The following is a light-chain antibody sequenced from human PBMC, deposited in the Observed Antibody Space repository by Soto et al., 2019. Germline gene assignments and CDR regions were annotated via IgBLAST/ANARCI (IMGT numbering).Light chain of an antibody. CDR3: QQYGSSGT. CDR2: GAS. J-gene: IGKJ1*01. CDR1: QSVSSSY. V-gene: IGKV3-20*01. Sequence: MGFTQSPGTLSVSPGERATLSFRASQSVSSSYLAWYQRKPGQAPRLLIYGASTRATGVPARFRGSGSGTDFTLTISRLEPEDFAVYYCQQYGSSGTFGQGTKVDIK.